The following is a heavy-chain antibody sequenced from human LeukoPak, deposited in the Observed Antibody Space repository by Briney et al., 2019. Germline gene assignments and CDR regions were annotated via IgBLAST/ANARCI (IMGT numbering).Heavy chain of an antibody. D-gene: IGHD7-27*01. CDR1: GFTFSTYA. CDR2: ISYDESSK. J-gene: IGHJ4*02. CDR3: AKGERGIDY. V-gene: IGHV3-30*04. Sequence: GGSLRLSCADSGFTFSTYAMHWVRQAPGKGLEWVALISYDESSKYYADSVKGRFTISRDNSKNTLFLQMDSLRAEDAAIYYCAKGERGIDYWGQGTLVTVSS.